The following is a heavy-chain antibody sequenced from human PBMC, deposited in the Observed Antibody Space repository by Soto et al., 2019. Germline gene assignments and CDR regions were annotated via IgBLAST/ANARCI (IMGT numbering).Heavy chain of an antibody. J-gene: IGHJ5*01. Sequence: SETLSLTCAVYGGSFSGHDWSWIRRPPGKGLEWNGEINRGGSTNYNPSLKSRTTISVYTSKNQPSLKLASVTATDTAVYYHARGIPGYSSSWLDSGGQGTLVDASS. CDR3: ARGIPGYSSSWLDS. CDR1: GGSFSGHD. V-gene: IGHV4-34*01. CDR2: INRGGST. D-gene: IGHD6-13*01.